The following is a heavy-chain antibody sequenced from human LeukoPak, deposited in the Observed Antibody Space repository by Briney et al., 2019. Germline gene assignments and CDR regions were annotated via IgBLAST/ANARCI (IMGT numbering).Heavy chain of an antibody. J-gene: IGHJ4*02. Sequence: PGGSLRLSCAASGFTFSSYAMHWVRQAPGKGLEWVAVISYDGSNKYYADSVKGRFTISRDNSKNTLYLQMNSLRAEDTAIYYCTRSISDWGQGILVTVSS. CDR3: TRSISD. CDR1: GFTFSSYA. CDR2: ISYDGSNK. V-gene: IGHV3-30-3*01.